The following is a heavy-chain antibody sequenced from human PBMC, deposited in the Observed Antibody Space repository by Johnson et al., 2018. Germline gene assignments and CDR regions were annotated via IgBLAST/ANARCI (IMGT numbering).Heavy chain of an antibody. CDR3: PGRVVVAANYAFDI. CDR2: IKSKTDGGTT. D-gene: IGHD2-15*01. J-gene: IGHJ3*02. CDR1: GFTFSNAW. Sequence: EVQLLESGGGLVKPGGSLRLSCAASGFTFSNAWMNWVRQAPGKGLEWVGRIKSKTDGGTTDYAAPVKGRFTISRDDSKNTLYLQMNSLKTEEPSVYYCPGRVVVAANYAFDIWGQGTMVTVSS. V-gene: IGHV3-15*07.